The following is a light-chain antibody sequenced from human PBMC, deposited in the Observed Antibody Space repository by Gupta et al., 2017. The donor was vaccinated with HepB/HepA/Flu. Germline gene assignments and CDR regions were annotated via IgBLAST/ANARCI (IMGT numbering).Light chain of an antibody. J-gene: IGLJ3*02. CDR2: QNN. Sequence: SYELTQSPSLSVSPGQKATITCSGDKLGDKYDCWYQQKPDQSPILVIHQNNKRPSGIPERFSGFNSGNTAILTISGTQAMDEADYYCQTWDTSSVVFGGGTKLTVL. CDR3: QTWDTSSVV. CDR1: KLGDKY. V-gene: IGLV3-1*01.